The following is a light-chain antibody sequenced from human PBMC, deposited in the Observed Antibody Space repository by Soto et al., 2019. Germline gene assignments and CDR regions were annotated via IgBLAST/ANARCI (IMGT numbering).Light chain of an antibody. CDR2: GHS. J-gene: IGLJ3*02. CDR3: QSYDSSLSGWV. CDR1: SSNIGAGSD. Sequence: QSVLTQPPSVSGAAGQRVTNSCTGSSSNIGAGSDVHWYQQLPGTAPKLVIDGHSNRPSGVPDRFSGSKSGTSASLAITGLQAEDEADYYCQSYDSSLSGWVFGGGTKLTVL. V-gene: IGLV1-40*01.